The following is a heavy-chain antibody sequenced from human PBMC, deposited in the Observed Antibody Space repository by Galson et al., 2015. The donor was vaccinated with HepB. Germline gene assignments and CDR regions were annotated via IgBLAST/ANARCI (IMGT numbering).Heavy chain of an antibody. CDR3: ARGSSPANWFDP. J-gene: IGHJ5*02. Sequence: SFSDYYWVWIRQSPGKGLEWIGEIRHSGRTNYNPSLKSRVTISVDTSKNQFTLNLNSVTAADTAVYFCARGSSPANWFDPWGQGTLVTVSS. D-gene: IGHD2-15*01. CDR2: IRHSGRT. V-gene: IGHV4-34*01. CDR1: SFSDYY.